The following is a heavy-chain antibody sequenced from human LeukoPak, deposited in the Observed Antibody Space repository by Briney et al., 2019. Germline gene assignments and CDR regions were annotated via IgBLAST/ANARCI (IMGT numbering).Heavy chain of an antibody. J-gene: IGHJ5*02. CDR2: TYYRSTWYN. D-gene: IGHD2-2*01. Sequence: SQTLSFTCAISGYRISSKSGTWNWIKQSPSRCLEWLRRTYYRSTWYNDYAVSVRGRITVNPDTSKNQFSLHLNSVTPEDTAVYYCARRLTQYDCFDPWGQGILVTVS. V-gene: IGHV6-1*01. CDR3: ARRLTQYDCFDP. CDR1: GYRISSKSGT.